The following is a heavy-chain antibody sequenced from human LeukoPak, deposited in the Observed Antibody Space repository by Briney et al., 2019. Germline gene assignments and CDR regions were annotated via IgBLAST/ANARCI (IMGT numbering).Heavy chain of an antibody. D-gene: IGHD3-22*01. CDR2: ISAYNGHT. J-gene: IGHJ4*02. V-gene: IGHV1-18*01. CDR1: GYPFTSYG. Sequence: GASVKVSCTASGYPFTSYGISWVRQAPGQGLEWMGWISAYNGHTNYAEKLQGTVTMTRDTSTSTPYLELRSLRSDDTAVYYCARDVSYYDSSSHDFDYWGQGTLVTVSS. CDR3: ARDVSYYDSSSHDFDY.